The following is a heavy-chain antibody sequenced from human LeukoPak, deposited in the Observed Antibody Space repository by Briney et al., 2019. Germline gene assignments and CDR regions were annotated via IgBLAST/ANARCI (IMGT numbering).Heavy chain of an antibody. CDR3: VRIAAAGIYYYYMDV. V-gene: IGHV4-38-2*01. CDR2: IYYSGST. Sequence: PGGSLRLSCAASGFTFSDYYMSWIRQPPGKGLEWIGSIYYSGSTYYNPSLKSRVTISVDTSKNQFSLKLSSVTAADTAVYYCVRIAAAGIYYYYMDVWGKGTTVTVSS. D-gene: IGHD6-13*01. CDR1: GFTFSDYY. J-gene: IGHJ6*03.